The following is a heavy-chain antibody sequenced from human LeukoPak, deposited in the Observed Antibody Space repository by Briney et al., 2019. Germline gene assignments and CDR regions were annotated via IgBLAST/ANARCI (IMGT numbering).Heavy chain of an antibody. CDR1: GFTFSNYA. D-gene: IGHD3-22*01. V-gene: IGHV3-23*01. CDR3: ARVEYYYDSSGPD. CDR2: ISGSGDNT. J-gene: IGHJ4*02. Sequence: GGSLRLSCAASGFTFSNYAMSWVRQAPGKGLEWVSAISGSGDNTYYADSVKGRFTISRDNAKNSLCLQMNSLRAEDTAVYYCARVEYYYDSSGPDWGQGTLVTVSS.